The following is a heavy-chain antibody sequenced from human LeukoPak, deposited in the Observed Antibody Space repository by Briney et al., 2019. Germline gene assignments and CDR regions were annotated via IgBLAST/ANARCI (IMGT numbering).Heavy chain of an antibody. CDR3: ARLAGGAAGIV. CDR1: GRSISSYY. V-gene: IGHV4-4*09. J-gene: IGHJ4*02. CDR2: IYTSGST. D-gene: IGHD6-13*01. Sequence: PSETLSLTCTVSGRSISSYYWSWLRQPPGKGLEWIGYIYTSGSTNYNPSLKSRVTISVDTSKKQFSLKLSSVTAADTAVYYCARLAGGAAGIVWGQGTLVTVSS.